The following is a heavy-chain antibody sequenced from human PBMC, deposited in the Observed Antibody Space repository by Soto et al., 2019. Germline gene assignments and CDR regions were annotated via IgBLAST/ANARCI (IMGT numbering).Heavy chain of an antibody. CDR2: IDTGGTKI. D-gene: IGHD1-20*01. V-gene: IGHV3-11*01. J-gene: IGHJ4*02. CDR3: ASNSDKWSASLSPVDY. Sequence: VQLVESGGDLVKPGGSLRLSCAASGYTFSDYYMSWIRQAPGKGLEWISYIDTGGTKIYYADSVKGRFTISRDNAKNSLYLDMNSPRDEDTTVYYCASNSDKWSASLSPVDYWGPGTLVTVSS. CDR1: GYTFSDYY.